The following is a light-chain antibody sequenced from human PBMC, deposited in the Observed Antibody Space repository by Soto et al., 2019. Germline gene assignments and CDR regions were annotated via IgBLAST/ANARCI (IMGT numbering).Light chain of an antibody. CDR3: SSYAGSNNWV. J-gene: IGLJ3*02. CDR1: SSDVGGYKY. CDR2: EVS. V-gene: IGLV2-8*01. Sequence: QSVLTQPPSASGSPGQSVTIPCTGTSSDVGGYKYVSWYQQHPGKAPKLMIYEVSKRPSGVPDRFSGSKSGNTASLTVSGLQAEDEADYYCSSYAGSNNWVFGGGTKDRP.